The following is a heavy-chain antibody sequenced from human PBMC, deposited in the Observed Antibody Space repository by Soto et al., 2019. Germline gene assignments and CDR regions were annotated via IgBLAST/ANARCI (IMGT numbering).Heavy chain of an antibody. V-gene: IGHV4-31*03. CDR1: GGSISSGGYY. J-gene: IGHJ6*02. CDR2: IYHSGTT. Sequence: SETLSLTCTVSGGSISSGGYYWSWIRQHPGKGLEWIGYIYHSGTTYYNPSLKSRVTISVDTSKNQFSLKLSSVTAADTAVYYCARGSSIAGLYYGMDVWGQGTTVT. CDR3: ARGSSIAGLYYGMDV. D-gene: IGHD6-6*01.